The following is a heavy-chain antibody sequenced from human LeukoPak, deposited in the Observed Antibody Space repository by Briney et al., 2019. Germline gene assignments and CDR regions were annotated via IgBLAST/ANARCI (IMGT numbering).Heavy chain of an antibody. J-gene: IGHJ6*03. CDR1: GFTFSSYE. Sequence: PGGSLRLSCAASGFTFSSYEMNWVRQAPGKGLEWVSYISSSGSTIYYADSVKGRFTISRDSAKNSLYLQMNSLRAEDTAVYYCARGGTWFGELLNYYYYMDVWGKGTTVTVSS. CDR3: ARGGTWFGELLNYYYYMDV. CDR2: ISSSGSTI. D-gene: IGHD3-10*01. V-gene: IGHV3-48*03.